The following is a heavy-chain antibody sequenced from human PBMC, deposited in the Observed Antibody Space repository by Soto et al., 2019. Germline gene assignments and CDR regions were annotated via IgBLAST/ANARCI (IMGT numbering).Heavy chain of an antibody. V-gene: IGHV3-30-3*01. J-gene: IGHJ4*02. CDR2: ISYDGSNK. CDR3: ARAPRSSVTTDY. CDR1: GFTFSSYA. Sequence: QVQLVESGGGVVQPGRSLRLSCAASGFTFSSYAMHWVRKAQGRGLEWVAVISYDGSNKYYEDSVKGRFTISRDNSKNTLYLQMNSLRAEDTAVYYCARAPRSSVTTDYWGQGTLVTVSS. D-gene: IGHD4-17*01.